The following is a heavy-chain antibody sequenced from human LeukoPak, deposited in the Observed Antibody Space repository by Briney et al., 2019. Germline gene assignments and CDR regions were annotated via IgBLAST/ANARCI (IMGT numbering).Heavy chain of an antibody. D-gene: IGHD2-15*01. CDR3: AKDKGAAGAFDI. Sequence: PGGSLRLSCAASGFTFSSYAMSWVRQAPGKGLEWVSAISGSGGSTYYADSVKGRFTISGDNSKNTLYLQMNSLRAEDTAVYYCAKDKGAAGAFDIWGQGTMVTVSS. CDR2: ISGSGGST. CDR1: GFTFSSYA. V-gene: IGHV3-23*01. J-gene: IGHJ3*02.